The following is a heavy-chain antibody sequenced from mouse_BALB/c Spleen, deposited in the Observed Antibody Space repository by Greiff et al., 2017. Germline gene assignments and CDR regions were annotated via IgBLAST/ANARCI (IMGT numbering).Heavy chain of an antibody. Sequence: EVQRVESGGGLVQPGGSRKLSCAASGFTFSSFGMHWVRQAPEKGLEWVAYISSGSSTIYYADTVKGRFTISRDNPKNTLFLQMTSLRSEDTAMYYCARALLRLHAMDYWGQGTSVTVSS. J-gene: IGHJ4*01. CDR1: GFTFSSFG. CDR2: ISSGSSTI. D-gene: IGHD1-2*01. V-gene: IGHV5-17*02. CDR3: ARALLRLHAMDY.